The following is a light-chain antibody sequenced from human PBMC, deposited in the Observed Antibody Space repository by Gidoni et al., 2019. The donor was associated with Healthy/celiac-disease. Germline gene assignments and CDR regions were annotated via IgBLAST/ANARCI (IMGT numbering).Light chain of an antibody. CDR2: GAS. V-gene: IGKV3-20*01. J-gene: IGKJ2*01. CDR1: QSVSSSY. Sequence: EIVLTQSPGTPSLSPGERATPSCRASQSVSSSYLALYQQKPGPAPRLLLYGASRRAPCLPDRFRGSWSGTDFTLTISRLEPEDFAVYYCQQYGSSPLYTFGQGTKLEIK. CDR3: QQYGSSPLYT.